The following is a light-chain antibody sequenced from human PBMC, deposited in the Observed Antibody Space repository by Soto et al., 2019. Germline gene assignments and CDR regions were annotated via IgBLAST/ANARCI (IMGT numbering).Light chain of an antibody. CDR2: GAS. CDR1: QSVSSNY. Sequence: EIVLTQSPGTLSLSPGERATLSCRASQSVSSNYLAWYQKKPGQAPRLLIYGASSRATGIPDRFSGSGFGTDFTLTISRLEPEDFAVYYCQQYGGSHRVTFGGGTKVEIK. CDR3: QQYGGSHRVT. V-gene: IGKV3-20*01. J-gene: IGKJ4*01.